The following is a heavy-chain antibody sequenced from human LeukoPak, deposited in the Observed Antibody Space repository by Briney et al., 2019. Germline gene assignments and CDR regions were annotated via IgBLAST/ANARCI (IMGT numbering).Heavy chain of an antibody. CDR2: ISSSSSYI. D-gene: IGHD1-26*01. V-gene: IGHV3-21*01. J-gene: IGHJ6*02. Sequence: PGGSLRLSCAASGFTFSSYSMSWVRQAPGKGLEWVSSISSSSSYIYYADSVKGRFTISRDNAKNSLYLQMNSLRAEDTAVYYCARDRKYSGSYSGMDVWGQGTTVTVSS. CDR3: ARDRKYSGSYSGMDV. CDR1: GFTFSSYS.